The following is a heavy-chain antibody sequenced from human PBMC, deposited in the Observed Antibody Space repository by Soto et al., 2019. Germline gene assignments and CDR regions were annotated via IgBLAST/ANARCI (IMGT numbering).Heavy chain of an antibody. V-gene: IGHV3-66*01. CDR3: ARRWG. CDR1: GFIVSSNY. D-gene: IGHD1-26*01. CDR2: IYSGGTT. J-gene: IGHJ3*01. Sequence: EVQLVESGGGLVQPGGSLRLSCAASGFIVSSNYMSWVRQAPGKGPEWVALIYSGGTTHYAESVKGRFTISRDKSKNTFYLQMNSLRAEDTAVYYCARRWGWGHGTMVTVSS.